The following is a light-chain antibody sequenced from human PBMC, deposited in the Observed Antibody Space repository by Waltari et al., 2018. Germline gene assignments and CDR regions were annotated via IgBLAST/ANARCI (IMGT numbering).Light chain of an antibody. CDR2: KGN. J-gene: IGLJ3*02. CDR3: FFYMGSGIWV. Sequence: QTVVTQEPSLSVSPGGTVTLTCALSSGSVSTTSYANWYQQTPGQPPRTLVYKGNGRSSEVPDRFSGSILGNKAALTITGAQADDESHYFCFFYMGSGIWVSGGGTKLTVL. V-gene: IGLV8-61*01. CDR1: SGSVSTTSY.